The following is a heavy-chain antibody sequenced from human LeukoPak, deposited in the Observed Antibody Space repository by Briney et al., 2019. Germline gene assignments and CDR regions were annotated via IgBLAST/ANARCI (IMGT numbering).Heavy chain of an antibody. Sequence: SETLSLTCTVSGGSISNYYWSWIRQPPGKGLEWIGYIYYSGSTNYNPSLKSRVTISVDTSKKQFSLKPSSVTAADTAVYYCARTDGGGSYQKSPEFFQHWGQGTLVTVSS. CDR2: IYYSGST. V-gene: IGHV4-59*01. CDR3: ARTDGGGSYQKSPEFFQH. D-gene: IGHD1-26*01. J-gene: IGHJ1*01. CDR1: GGSISNYY.